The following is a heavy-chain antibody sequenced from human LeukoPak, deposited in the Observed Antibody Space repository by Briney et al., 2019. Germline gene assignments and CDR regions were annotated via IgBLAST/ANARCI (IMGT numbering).Heavy chain of an antibody. Sequence: PGGSLRLSCAASGFTFSTYGMHWVRQAPGKGLEWVAVVWYDGSNKYYAESVKGRFTISRDNSKNTLYLQMNSLRAEDTAVYYCAKSVGYSYDSSGYYWLGTFDSWGQGILVTVSS. CDR2: VWYDGSNK. D-gene: IGHD3-22*01. CDR3: AKSVGYSYDSSGYYWLGTFDS. J-gene: IGHJ4*02. CDR1: GFTFSTYG. V-gene: IGHV3-33*06.